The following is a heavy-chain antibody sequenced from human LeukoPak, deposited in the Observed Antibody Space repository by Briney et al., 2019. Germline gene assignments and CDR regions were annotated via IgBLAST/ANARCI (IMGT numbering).Heavy chain of an antibody. Sequence: ASVKVSCKASGYTFTGYYMHWVRQAPGQGLEWMGWINPNSGGTNYAQKFQGWVTMTRDTSISTAYMELSRLRSDDTAVYYCAREVGSTMVRGVIITANWFDPWGQGTLVTVSS. J-gene: IGHJ5*02. CDR2: INPNSGGT. CDR1: GYTFTGYY. CDR3: AREVGSTMVRGVIITANWFDP. V-gene: IGHV1-2*04. D-gene: IGHD3-10*01.